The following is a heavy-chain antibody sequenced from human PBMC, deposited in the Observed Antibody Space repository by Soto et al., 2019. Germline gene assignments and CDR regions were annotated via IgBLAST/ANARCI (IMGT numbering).Heavy chain of an antibody. CDR3: ARQSKSAEMPTYYFDY. Sequence: SETLSLTCTVSGGSISSGGYYWSWIRPHPGKGLEWIGYIYYSGSTYYNPSLKSRVTISVDTSKNQFSLKLSSVTAADTAVYFCARQSKSAEMPTYYFDYWGQGTLVTVSS. J-gene: IGHJ4*02. CDR1: GGSISSGGYY. V-gene: IGHV4-31*03. CDR2: IYYSGST. D-gene: IGHD2-2*01.